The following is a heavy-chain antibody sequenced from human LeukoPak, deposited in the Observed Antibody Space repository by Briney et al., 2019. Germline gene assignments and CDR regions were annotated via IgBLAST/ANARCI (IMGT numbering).Heavy chain of an antibody. CDR1: GFTVSSNY. Sequence: PGGSLRLSCAASGFTVSSNYMSWVRQAPGKGLEWVSVIYSGGSTYYSDSVKGRFTISRDNSKNTLYLQMNSLRAEDTAVYYCARDRAPNYYDSSGYYHPPEYFQHWGPGTLVTVSS. CDR3: ARDRAPNYYDSSGYYHPPEYFQH. V-gene: IGHV3-66*01. J-gene: IGHJ1*01. CDR2: IYSGGST. D-gene: IGHD3-22*01.